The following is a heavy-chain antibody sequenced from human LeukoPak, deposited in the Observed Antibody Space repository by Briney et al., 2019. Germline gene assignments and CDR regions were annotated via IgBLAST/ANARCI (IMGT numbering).Heavy chain of an antibody. Sequence: SETLSLTCAVYGGSFSGYYWSWIRQPPGKGLEWIGEINHSGSTNYNPSLKSRVTISVDTSKNQFSLKLGSVTAADTAVYYCARTRSQGVAAQYFDYWGQGTLVTVSS. D-gene: IGHD6-13*01. V-gene: IGHV4-34*01. CDR1: GGSFSGYY. CDR3: ARTRSQGVAAQYFDY. J-gene: IGHJ4*02. CDR2: INHSGST.